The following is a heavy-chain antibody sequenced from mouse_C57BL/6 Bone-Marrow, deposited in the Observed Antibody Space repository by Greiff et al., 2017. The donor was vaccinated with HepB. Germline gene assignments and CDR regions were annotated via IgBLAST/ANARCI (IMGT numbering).Heavy chain of an antibody. J-gene: IGHJ2*01. CDR1: GFTFSDYG. V-gene: IGHV5-17*01. Sequence: EVKLMESGGGLVKPGGSLKLSCAASGFTFSDYGMHWVRQAPEKGLEWVAYISSGSSTIYYADTVKGRFTISRDNAKNTLFLQMTSLRSEDTAMYYCARDWDGLHDYWGQGTTLTVSS. D-gene: IGHD4-1*01. CDR2: ISSGSSTI. CDR3: ARDWDGLHDY.